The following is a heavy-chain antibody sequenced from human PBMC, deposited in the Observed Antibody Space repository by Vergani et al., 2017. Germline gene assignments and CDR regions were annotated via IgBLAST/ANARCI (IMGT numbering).Heavy chain of an antibody. CDR3: AGGVCSSTSCLYYYYMDV. V-gene: IGHV1-69*01. CDR2: IIPIFGTA. Sequence: QVQLVQSGAEVKKPGSSVKVSCKASGGTFSSYAISWVRQAPGQGLEWMGGIIPIFGTANYAQKFQGRVTITADESTSTAYMELSSLRSEDTAVYYCAGGVCSSTSCLYYYYMDVWGKGTTVTVSS. D-gene: IGHD2-2*01. J-gene: IGHJ6*03. CDR1: GGTFSSYA.